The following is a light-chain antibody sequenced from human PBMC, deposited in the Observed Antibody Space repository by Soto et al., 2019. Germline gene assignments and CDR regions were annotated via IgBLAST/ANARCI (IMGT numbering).Light chain of an antibody. CDR3: QHYGNSLWT. CDR2: RTS. Sequence: EVVLTQSPGTLSLSPGERATLSCRASESVSSSFLTWYQQKPGQAPRLLIYRTSNRVTGIPDRFSGSGFGTDFTLTISRLEPEDFAVYFCQHYGNSLWTFGQGTKVEIK. CDR1: ESVSSSF. J-gene: IGKJ1*01. V-gene: IGKV3-20*01.